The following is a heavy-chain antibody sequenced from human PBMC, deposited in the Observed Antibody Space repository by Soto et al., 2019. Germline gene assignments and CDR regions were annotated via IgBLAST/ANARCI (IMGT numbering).Heavy chain of an antibody. CDR2: IHPGDSDT. CDR3: TRHNRYSSTWFEGWFDP. V-gene: IGHV5-51*01. J-gene: IGHJ5*02. D-gene: IGHD6-13*01. CDR1: GYSFTNYW. Sequence: GSLKISCQGSGYSFTNYWVGWVRQIPGRGLEWMGIIHPGDSDTRYSPFFQGQVTISADKSISTAYLQWSSLKASDTAMYYCTRHNRYSSTWFEGWFDPWGQGTLVTVSS.